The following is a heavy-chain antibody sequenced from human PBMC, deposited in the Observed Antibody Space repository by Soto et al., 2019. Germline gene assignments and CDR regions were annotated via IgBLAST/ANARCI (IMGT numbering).Heavy chain of an antibody. Sequence: QITLRESGPTLVQPTQTLTLTCTLSGVSLTTSGVGVGWIRQPPGKALEWLALIYWDDAKRFSPSLKSRLAITRDTSNNQVVMTMTDMAPVDTAIYYCAHRQRTVVVGAPFDLWGQGSQVTVSS. J-gene: IGHJ4*02. CDR2: IYWDDAK. D-gene: IGHD2-15*01. CDR3: AHRQRTVVVGAPFDL. CDR1: GVSLTTSGVG. V-gene: IGHV2-5*02.